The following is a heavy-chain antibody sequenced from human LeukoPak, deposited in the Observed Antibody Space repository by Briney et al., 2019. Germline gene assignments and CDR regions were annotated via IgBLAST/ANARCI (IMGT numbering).Heavy chain of an antibody. CDR1: GYTLTGYY. CDR3: ARDPPVSTLSAFDY. V-gene: IGHV1-2*02. J-gene: IGHJ4*02. CDR2: INPNSGGT. D-gene: IGHD1-14*01. Sequence: ASVKVSCKASGYTLTGYYMHWVRQAPGQGLEWMGWINPNSGGTNYAQKFQGRVTMTRDTSISTAYMELSRLRSDDTAVYYCARDPPVSTLSAFDYWGQGTLVTVSS.